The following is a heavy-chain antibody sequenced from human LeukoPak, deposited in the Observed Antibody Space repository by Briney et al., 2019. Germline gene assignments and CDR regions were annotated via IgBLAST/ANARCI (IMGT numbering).Heavy chain of an antibody. Sequence: GGSLRLSCAASGFTFSNYAMSWVRQAPGKGLEWTSAITDSGGSTYYADSAKGRFTISRDNSKNTLYLQMNSLRAEDTAVYYCGVFWSGFYTYWGQGTLVTVSS. CDR2: ITDSGGST. CDR1: GFTFSNYA. V-gene: IGHV3-23*01. J-gene: IGHJ4*02. D-gene: IGHD3-3*01. CDR3: GVFWSGFYTY.